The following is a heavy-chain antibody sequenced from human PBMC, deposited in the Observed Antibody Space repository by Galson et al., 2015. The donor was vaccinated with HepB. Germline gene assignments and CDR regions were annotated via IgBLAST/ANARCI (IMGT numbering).Heavy chain of an antibody. D-gene: IGHD6-19*01. Sequence: SCKASGYTFTSYGISWVRQAPGQGLEWMGWINPNSGGTNYAQKFQGWVTMTRDTSISTAYMELSRLRSDDTAVYYCATTTRYSSGFDYWGQGTLVTVSS. J-gene: IGHJ4*02. CDR1: GYTFTSYG. CDR3: ATTTRYSSGFDY. CDR2: INPNSGGT. V-gene: IGHV1-2*04.